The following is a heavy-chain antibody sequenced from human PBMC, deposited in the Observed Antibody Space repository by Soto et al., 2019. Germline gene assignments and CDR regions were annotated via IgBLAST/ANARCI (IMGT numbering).Heavy chain of an antibody. D-gene: IGHD2-2*01. CDR1: GFTFSSYW. CDR3: ARDQAVVVPAAISVYYYYYMDV. V-gene: IGHV3-7*01. J-gene: IGHJ6*03. CDR2: IKQDGSEK. Sequence: GGSLRLSCAASGFTFSSYWMSWVRQAPGKGLEWVANIKQDGSEKYYVDSVKGRFTISRDNAKNSLYLQMNSLRAEDTAVYYCARDQAVVVPAAISVYYYYYMDVWGKGTTVTVSS.